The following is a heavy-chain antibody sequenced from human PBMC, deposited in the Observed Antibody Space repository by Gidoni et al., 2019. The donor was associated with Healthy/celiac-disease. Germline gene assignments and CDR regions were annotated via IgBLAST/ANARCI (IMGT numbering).Heavy chain of an antibody. Sequence: QVQLVESGGGVVQPGCSLRLSCAASGLTFSSYAMHWVRQAPGKGLEWVAVISYDGSNKYYADSVKGRFTISRDNSKKTLYLQMNSLRAEDTAVYYCARAPFSAAGPYYFDYWSQRTLVTVSS. CDR3: ARAPFSAAGPYYFDY. CDR1: GLTFSSYA. D-gene: IGHD6-13*01. V-gene: IGHV3-30-3*01. CDR2: ISYDGSNK. J-gene: IGHJ4*02.